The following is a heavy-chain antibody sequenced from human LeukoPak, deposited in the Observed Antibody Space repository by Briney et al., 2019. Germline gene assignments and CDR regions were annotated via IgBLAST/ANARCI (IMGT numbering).Heavy chain of an antibody. CDR2: FDPEDGET. J-gene: IGHJ4*02. D-gene: IGHD3-16*02. CDR3: ATEIRLRLGELSQYYFDY. Sequence: GASVKVSCKVSGYTLTELSMHWVRQAPGKGLEWMGGFDPEDGETIYAQKFQGRVTMTEDTSTDTAYMELSSLRSEDTAVYYCATEIRLRLGELSQYYFDYWGQGTLVTVSS. CDR1: GYTLTELS. V-gene: IGHV1-24*01.